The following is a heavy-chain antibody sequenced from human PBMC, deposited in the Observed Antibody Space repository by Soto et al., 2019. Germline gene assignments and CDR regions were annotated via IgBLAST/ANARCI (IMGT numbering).Heavy chain of an antibody. V-gene: IGHV3-23*01. J-gene: IGHJ6*02. CDR1: GFTFSSYA. Sequence: PGGSLRLSCAASGFTFSSYAMSWVRQAPGKGLEWVSAISGSGGSTYYADSVKGRFTISRDNSKNTLYLQMNSLRAEDTAVYYCAKDLGYYDSSGFMYYYYGMDVWGQGTTVTVS. D-gene: IGHD3-22*01. CDR3: AKDLGYYDSSGFMYYYYGMDV. CDR2: ISGSGGST.